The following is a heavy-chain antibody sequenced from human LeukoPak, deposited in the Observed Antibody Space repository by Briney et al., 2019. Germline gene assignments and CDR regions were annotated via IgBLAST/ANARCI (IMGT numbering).Heavy chain of an antibody. J-gene: IGHJ5*01. Sequence: GGSLRLSCAASGFTFTSYTMSWVRQASGKGLEWVASMREDGGEIYYVDSVRGRFTISRDNAKNSLYLQMDSLRADDTAVYYCARGGARWFDSWGLGTLVTVSS. CDR3: ARGGARWFDS. V-gene: IGHV3-7*01. CDR2: MREDGGEI. CDR1: GFTFTSYT. D-gene: IGHD4/OR15-4a*01.